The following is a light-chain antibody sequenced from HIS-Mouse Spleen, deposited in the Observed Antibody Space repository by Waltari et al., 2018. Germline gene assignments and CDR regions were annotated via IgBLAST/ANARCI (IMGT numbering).Light chain of an antibody. CDR1: SSDVGGYNY. V-gene: IGLV2-14*01. J-gene: IGLJ2*01. CDR3: SSYTSSSTV. Sequence: QSALTQPASVSGSPGQSITIPCTGTSSDVGGYNYVSCYQQHPGKAPKLMIYEVSNRPSGVSNRFSGSKSGNTASLTISGLQAEDEADYYCSSYTSSSTVFGGGTKLTVL. CDR2: EVS.